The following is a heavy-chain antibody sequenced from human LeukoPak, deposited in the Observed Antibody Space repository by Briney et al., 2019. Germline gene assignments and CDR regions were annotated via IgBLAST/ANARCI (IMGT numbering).Heavy chain of an antibody. V-gene: IGHV1-46*01. Sequence: ASVKVSCKASGYTFTSYYMHWVRQAPGQGLEWMGIIDSSGGSTTYAQKFQGRVTMTRDTSTSTVHMELSSLRSEDTAVYYCARDYSTSWYGNGDYWGRGTLVTVCS. D-gene: IGHD6-13*01. CDR3: ARDYSTSWYGNGDY. CDR1: GYTFTSYY. CDR2: IDSSGGST. J-gene: IGHJ4*02.